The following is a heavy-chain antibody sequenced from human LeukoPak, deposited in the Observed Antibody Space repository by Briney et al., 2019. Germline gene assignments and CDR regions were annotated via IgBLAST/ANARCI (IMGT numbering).Heavy chain of an antibody. CDR2: ISDSGHRT. CDR1: TFIFRNFA. J-gene: IGHJ3*02. CDR3: ARKKWEPTSNDAFDI. Sequence: PGGSLRLSCAASTFIFRNFAMSWVRLAPGKGLEWVSGISDSGHRTDYADSVEGRFTISRDNSKNTLYLQMDSLRAEDTALYYCARKKWEPTSNDAFDIWGQGPMVTVSS. D-gene: IGHD1-26*01. V-gene: IGHV3-23*01.